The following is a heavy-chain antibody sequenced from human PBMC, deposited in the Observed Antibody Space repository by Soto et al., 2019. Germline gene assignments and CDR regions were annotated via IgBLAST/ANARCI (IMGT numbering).Heavy chain of an antibody. Sequence: GGSLRLSCAASGFTFSSYGMHWVRQAPGKGLEWVAVISYDGSNKYYADSVKGRFTISRDNSKNTLYLQMNSLRAEDTAVYYCAKPITIFGEGAFDIWGQGTMVTVSS. CDR3: AKPITIFGEGAFDI. CDR2: ISYDGSNK. D-gene: IGHD3-3*01. J-gene: IGHJ3*02. V-gene: IGHV3-30*18. CDR1: GFTFSSYG.